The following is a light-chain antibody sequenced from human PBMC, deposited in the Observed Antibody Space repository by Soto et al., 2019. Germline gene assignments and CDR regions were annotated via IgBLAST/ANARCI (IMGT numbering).Light chain of an antibody. V-gene: IGLV1-51*01. J-gene: IGLJ3*02. CDR2: NSN. CDR1: SGDFGDHQL. CDR3: GTWDTSVSGWV. Sequence: QSALTQPPSVSGSPGQSVTISCTGSSGDFGDHQLVSWYQQPPGTAPKILVYNSNRRPSGVSDRFSGSKSGTSATLAITGLQTGDEADYYCGTWDTSVSGWVFGGGTKLTVL.